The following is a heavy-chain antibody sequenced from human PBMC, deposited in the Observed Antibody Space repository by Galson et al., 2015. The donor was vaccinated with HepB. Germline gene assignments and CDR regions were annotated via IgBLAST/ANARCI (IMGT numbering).Heavy chain of an antibody. CDR2: TYYRSKWYR. D-gene: IGHD3-10*01. V-gene: IGHV6-1*01. CDR3: ARGFRSAVDP. J-gene: IGHJ5*02. CDR1: GDSVSSNSAA. Sequence: CAISGDSVSSNSAAWNWIKQSPSRGLEWLGRTYYRSKWYRDYAVSMQGRLTINPDTSKSQFSLQLNSVTPEDTAMYFCARGFRSAVDPWGQGTLVTVSS.